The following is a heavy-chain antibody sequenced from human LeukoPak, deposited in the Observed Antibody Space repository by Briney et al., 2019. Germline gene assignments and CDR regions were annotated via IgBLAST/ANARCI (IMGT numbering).Heavy chain of an antibody. Sequence: ASVKVSCKASGYTFTSYGISWVRRAAGQGLEWMGWISAYNGNTNYAQKLQGRVTMTTDTSTSTAYMELRSLRSDDTAVYYCARDIPARPNWFDPWGQGTLVTVSS. J-gene: IGHJ5*02. D-gene: IGHD2-2*01. CDR1: GYTFTSYG. CDR3: ARDIPARPNWFDP. V-gene: IGHV1-18*01. CDR2: ISAYNGNT.